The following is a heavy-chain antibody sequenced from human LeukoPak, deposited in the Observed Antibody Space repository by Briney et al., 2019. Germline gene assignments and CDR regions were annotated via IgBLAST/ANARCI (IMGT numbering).Heavy chain of an antibody. CDR2: IRSKAYGGTT. Sequence: PGGSLRLSCTASGFTFGDYAMSWVRQAPGKGLGWVGFIRSKAYGGTTEYAASVKGRFTISRDDSKSIAYLQMNSLKTEDTAVYYCTTSLNYVWGSYSTSFDYWGQGTLVTVSS. CDR3: TTSLNYVWGSYSTSFDY. D-gene: IGHD3-16*01. V-gene: IGHV3-49*04. CDR1: GFTFGDYA. J-gene: IGHJ4*02.